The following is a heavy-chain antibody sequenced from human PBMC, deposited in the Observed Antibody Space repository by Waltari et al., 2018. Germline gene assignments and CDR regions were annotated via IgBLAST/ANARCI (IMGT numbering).Heavy chain of an antibody. D-gene: IGHD3-10*01. CDR1: GDSISTGYY. CDR2: IFHSGST. J-gene: IGHJ6*03. Sequence: QVQLQELGPGLVKPSETLSLTCTVSGDSISTGYYWGWIRQPPGKGLEWIGSIFHSGSTFYNPSLKSRVTMSVDTSKSQFSLKVSSVTAADTAMYFCARGRGLGTYYYYMDVWGKGTTVTISS. V-gene: IGHV4-38-2*02. CDR3: ARGRGLGTYYYYMDV.